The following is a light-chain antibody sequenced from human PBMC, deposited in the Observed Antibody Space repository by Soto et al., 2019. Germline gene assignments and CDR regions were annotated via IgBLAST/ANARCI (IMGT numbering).Light chain of an antibody. V-gene: IGKV1-9*01. CDR3: QXXKXYPLT. J-gene: IGKJ4*01. Sequence: DIQLTQSPSFLSASVGDRVTITCRASQDISSHLAWYQQKPGKAPKLLIYAASTLQSGVPSGFGGSGSGTEFTLTITXLXPEXXXTXXCQXXKXYPLTFGGGTKVEIK. CDR1: QDISSH. CDR2: AAS.